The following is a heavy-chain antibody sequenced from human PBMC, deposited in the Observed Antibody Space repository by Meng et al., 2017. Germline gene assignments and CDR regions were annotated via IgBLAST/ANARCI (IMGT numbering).Heavy chain of an antibody. CDR3: ARAYSGSYHRPAGWVRLNDY. CDR1: GYTFTSYY. D-gene: IGHD1-26*01. J-gene: IGHJ4*02. CDR2: INPSGGST. Sequence: ASVKVSCKASGYTFTSYYMHWVRQAPGQGLEWMGIINPSGGSTSYAQKFQGRVTMTRDTSTSTVYMELSSLRSEDTAVYYCARAYSGSYHRPAGWVRLNDYWGQGTLVTVSS. V-gene: IGHV1-46*01.